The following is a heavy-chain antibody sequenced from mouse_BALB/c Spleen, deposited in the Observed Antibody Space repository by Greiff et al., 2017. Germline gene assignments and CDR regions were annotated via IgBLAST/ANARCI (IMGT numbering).Heavy chain of an antibody. Sequence: VQLQQSGPELVKPGASVKISCKASGYSFTGYYMHWVKQSHVKSLEWIGRINPYNGGTSYNQKFKGKATLTVDKSSSTAYMHLNSLTSEDSAVYYCARIYYGNYDYAMDYWGQGTSVTVSS. J-gene: IGHJ4*01. CDR1: GYSFTGYY. D-gene: IGHD2-1*01. V-gene: IGHV1S135*01. CDR3: ARIYYGNYDYAMDY. CDR2: INPYNGGT.